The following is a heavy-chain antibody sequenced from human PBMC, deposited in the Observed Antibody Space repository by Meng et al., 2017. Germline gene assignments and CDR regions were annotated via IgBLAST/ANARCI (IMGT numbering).Heavy chain of an antibody. CDR1: GGSISSGSYY. CDR3: ARGLQPITMVRGVIEALYAFDI. V-gene: IGHV4-61*02. CDR2: IYTSGST. Sequence: SETLSLTSTVSGGSISSGSYYWSWIRQPAGKGLEWIVRIYTSGSTNYNPSLKSRVTISVDTSKNQFSLKLSSVTAADTAVYYCARGLQPITMVRGVIEALYAFDIWGQGTMVTVSS. J-gene: IGHJ3*02. D-gene: IGHD3-10*01.